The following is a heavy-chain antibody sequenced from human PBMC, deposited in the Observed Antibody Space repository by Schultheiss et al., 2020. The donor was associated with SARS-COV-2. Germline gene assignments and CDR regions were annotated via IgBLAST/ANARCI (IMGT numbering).Heavy chain of an antibody. CDR1: GYTFTSYG. Sequence: ASVKISCKASGYTFTSYGISWVRQAPGQGLEWMGWISAYNGNTNYAQKFQGRVTMTRDTSTSTVYMELSSLRSEDTAVYYCAIHRRESYDFWSGYPDYWGQGTLVTVSS. CDR2: ISAYNGNT. D-gene: IGHD3-3*01. J-gene: IGHJ4*02. V-gene: IGHV1-18*01. CDR3: AIHRRESYDFWSGYPDY.